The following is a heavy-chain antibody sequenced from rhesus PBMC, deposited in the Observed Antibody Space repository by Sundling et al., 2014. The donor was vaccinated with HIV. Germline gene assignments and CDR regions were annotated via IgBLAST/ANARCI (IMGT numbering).Heavy chain of an antibody. Sequence: QVQLQESGPGLVKPSETLSLTCAVSGYSISSGYFWGWIRQPPGKGLEYIGYISGNSGSTYYNPSLKSRVTISKDTSKNQFSLKLSSVTAADTAVYYCAARGSNWGQGVLVTVSS. CDR1: GYSISSGYF. CDR3: AARGSN. CDR2: ISGNSGST. V-gene: IGHV4-99*01. D-gene: IGHD3-9*01. J-gene: IGHJ4*01.